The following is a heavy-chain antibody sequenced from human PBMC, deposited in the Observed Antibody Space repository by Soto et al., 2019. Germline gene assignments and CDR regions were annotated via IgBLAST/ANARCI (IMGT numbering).Heavy chain of an antibody. CDR1: GSSIIGYY. D-gene: IGHD6-19*01. CDR2: IHYSGSA. CDR3: ARRVGGSGLNWFDP. J-gene: IGHJ5*02. V-gene: IGHV4-59*12. Sequence: SETLSLTCTFSGSSIIGYYWTWIRQSPERGLEWIGYIHYSGSANYNPSLNSRLTMSVDRSKSQFSMKLASVTAADTDVYYCARRVGGSGLNWFDPWGQGTLVTVSS.